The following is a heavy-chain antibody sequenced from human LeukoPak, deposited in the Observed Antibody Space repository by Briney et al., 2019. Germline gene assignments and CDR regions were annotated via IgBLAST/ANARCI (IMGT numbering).Heavy chain of an antibody. CDR1: GGTFSSYT. J-gene: IGHJ4*02. Sequence: SVKVSCKASGGTFSSYTISWLRQAPGQGLEWMGRILLILGIANYAQTLQGRVTITADKSTSTAYVELSSLRSEDTAVYCCARECCSGGSCFDYWGQGTLVTVSS. D-gene: IGHD2-15*01. CDR3: ARECCSGGSCFDY. V-gene: IGHV1-69*04. CDR2: ILLILGIA.